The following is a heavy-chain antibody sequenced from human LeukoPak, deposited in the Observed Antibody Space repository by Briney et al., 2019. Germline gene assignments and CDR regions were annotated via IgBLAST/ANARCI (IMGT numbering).Heavy chain of an antibody. CDR2: IYTSGST. J-gene: IGHJ4*02. Sequence: PSETLSLTCTVSGGSISSYYWSWIRQPAGKGLEYIGRIYTSGSTNYNPSLKSRVTMSVDTSKNQFSLKLSSVTAADTAVYYCATYDQQLAFDNWGQGILVAVSS. D-gene: IGHD6-13*01. CDR1: GGSISSYY. V-gene: IGHV4-4*07. CDR3: ATYDQQLAFDN.